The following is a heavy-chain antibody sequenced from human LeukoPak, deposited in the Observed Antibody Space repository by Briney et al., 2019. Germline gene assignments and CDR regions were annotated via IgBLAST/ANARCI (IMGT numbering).Heavy chain of an antibody. D-gene: IGHD2-15*01. CDR3: TTDTWYSAGH. J-gene: IGHJ4*02. CDR2: IKKDGSEK. Sequence: GGSLRLSCTASGVIFSGSWRAWIRQAPGKGLEWVAIIKKDGSEKYYVDSMKGRFTISRDNAKNSLFLQMNSLRAEDTAIYYCTTDTWYSAGHWGQGTLVTVSS. CDR1: GVIFSGSW. V-gene: IGHV3-7*01.